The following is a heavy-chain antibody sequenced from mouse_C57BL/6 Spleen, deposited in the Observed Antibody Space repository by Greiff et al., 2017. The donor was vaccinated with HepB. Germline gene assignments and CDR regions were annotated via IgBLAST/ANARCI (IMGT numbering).Heavy chain of an antibody. D-gene: IGHD2-2*01. V-gene: IGHV1-74*01. CDR2: IHPSDSDT. Sequence: QVQLQQPGAELVKPGASVKVSCKASGYTFTSYWMHWVKQRPGQGLEWIGRIHPSDSDTNYNQKFKGKATLTVDKSSSTAYMQLSSLTSEDSAVYYCAIKWLRRGDYAMDYWGQGTSVTVSS. CDR3: AIKWLRRGDYAMDY. J-gene: IGHJ4*01. CDR1: GYTFTSYW.